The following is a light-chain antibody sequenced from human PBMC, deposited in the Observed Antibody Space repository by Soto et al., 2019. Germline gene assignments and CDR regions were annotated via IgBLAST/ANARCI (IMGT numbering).Light chain of an antibody. CDR2: DAS. V-gene: IGKV3-11*01. CDR1: LSVSVY. CDR3: QHYVTSLTT. J-gene: IGKJ1*01. Sequence: VLTQSPATLSLSPGERATPSCKTSLSVSVYLDWYQQKPGQAPRLLISDASNRATGIPARFSGSGSGTDFTLTISRLEPEDFAVYYCQHYVTSLTTLGQGTKVDIK.